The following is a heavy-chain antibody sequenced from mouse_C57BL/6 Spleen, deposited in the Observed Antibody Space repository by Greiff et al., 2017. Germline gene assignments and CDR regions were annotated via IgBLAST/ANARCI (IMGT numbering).Heavy chain of an antibody. D-gene: IGHD2-1*01. J-gene: IGHJ3*01. CDR1: GFTFSSYA. Sequence: DVMLVESGGGLVKPGGSLKLSCAASGFTFSSYALSWVRQTPDKRLAWVATISDGGSYTYYPDNVKGRFTISRDNAKNNLYLQMSHLKSEDTAMYYCARDRGNYQAWFAYWGQGTLVTVSA. CDR2: ISDGGSYT. CDR3: ARDRGNYQAWFAY. V-gene: IGHV5-4*01.